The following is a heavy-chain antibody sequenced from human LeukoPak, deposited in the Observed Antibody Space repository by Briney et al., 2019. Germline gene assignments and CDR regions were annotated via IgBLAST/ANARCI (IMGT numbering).Heavy chain of an antibody. J-gene: IGHJ5*02. V-gene: IGHV4-34*01. D-gene: IGHD6-13*01. CDR1: GGSFSGCY. CDR3: ARGGGIAAAGTGT. Sequence: SETLSLTCAVYGGSFSGCYWSWIRQPPGKGLEWIGEINHSGSTNYNPSLKSRVTISVDTSKNQFSLKLSSVTAADTAVYYCARGGGIAAAGTGTWGQGTLVTVSS. CDR2: INHSGST.